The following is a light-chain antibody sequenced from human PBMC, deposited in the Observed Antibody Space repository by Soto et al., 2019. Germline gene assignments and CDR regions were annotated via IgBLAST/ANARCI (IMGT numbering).Light chain of an antibody. CDR2: DAS. V-gene: IGKV3-11*01. J-gene: IGKJ5*01. CDR1: QNVRSY. CDR3: QQHTNWPTST. Sequence: EIVLTQSPATLSLSPGERATLSCRASQNVRSYLAWYHQKPGQAPRLLIHDASSRATGIPDRFSGGGSGTDFSPTISSLEPEDSSVYYCQQHTNWPTSTFGQGTRLEIK.